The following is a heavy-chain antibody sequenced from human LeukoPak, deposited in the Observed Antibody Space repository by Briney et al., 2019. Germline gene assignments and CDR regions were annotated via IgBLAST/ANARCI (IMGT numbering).Heavy chain of an antibody. D-gene: IGHD3-10*01. Sequence: SETLSLTCTVSGYSISSGYYWSWIRQPPGKGLEWIGEINHSGSTNYNPSLKSRVTISVDTSKNQFSLKLSSVTAADTAVYYCARGRYYGSGSYNIPATLNYYYYYMDVWGKGTTVTVSS. V-gene: IGHV4-38-2*02. CDR2: INHSGST. CDR1: GYSISSGYY. CDR3: ARGRYYGSGSYNIPATLNYYYYYMDV. J-gene: IGHJ6*03.